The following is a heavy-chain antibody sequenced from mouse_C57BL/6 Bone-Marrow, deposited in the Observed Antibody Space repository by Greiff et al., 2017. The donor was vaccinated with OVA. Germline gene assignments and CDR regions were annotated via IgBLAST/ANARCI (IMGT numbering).Heavy chain of an antibody. J-gene: IGHJ2*01. CDR1: GYAFSSSW. CDR3: ARKRGFDY. V-gene: IGHV1-82*01. Sequence: QVQLQQSGPELVKPGASVKISCKASGYAFSSSWMNWVKQRPGKGLEWIGRIYPGDGDTNYNGKFKGKATLTADKSSSKAYMQLSSLTSEDSAVYFCARKRGFDYWGQGTTLTVSS. CDR2: IYPGDGDT.